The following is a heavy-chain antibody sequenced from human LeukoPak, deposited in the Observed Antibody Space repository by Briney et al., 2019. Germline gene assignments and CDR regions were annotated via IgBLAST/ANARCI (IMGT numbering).Heavy chain of an antibody. Sequence: GGSLRLSCAASGFTLDDYGMSWVRQAPGKGLEWVANIKTDGSQIYYVDSVKGRFTISRDNAKNSLYLQMNSLRAGDTAVYYCARDLNWETYWGQGTLVSVSS. D-gene: IGHD7-27*01. CDR2: IKTDGSQI. V-gene: IGHV3-7*01. CDR1: GFTLDDYG. J-gene: IGHJ4*02. CDR3: ARDLNWETY.